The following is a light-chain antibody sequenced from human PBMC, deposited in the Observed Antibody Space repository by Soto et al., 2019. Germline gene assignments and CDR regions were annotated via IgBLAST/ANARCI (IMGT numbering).Light chain of an antibody. CDR3: QQYDSSPLT. Sequence: ELVLTQSPGTLSLSPGERATLSCRASQSVSSSYLAWYQQKPGQAPRLLIYGASSRATGIPDRFSGSGSGTDFTFTISRLEPEDFAVYYCQQYDSSPLTFGGVTKVEIK. CDR2: GAS. J-gene: IGKJ4*01. V-gene: IGKV3-20*01. CDR1: QSVSSSY.